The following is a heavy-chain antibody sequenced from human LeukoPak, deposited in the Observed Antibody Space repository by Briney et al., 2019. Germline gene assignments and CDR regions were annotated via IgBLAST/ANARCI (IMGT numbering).Heavy chain of an antibody. V-gene: IGHV4-59*01. Sequence: PSETLSLTCTVSGGSINNYYWNWIRQPPGKGLEGIGYIYSSGSTNYNPSLKSRVTISVDTSKNQFPLKPSSVTAADTAVYYCARIYNYGYWYFDLWGRGTLVTVSS. D-gene: IGHD5-18*01. J-gene: IGHJ2*01. CDR3: ARIYNYGYWYFDL. CDR2: IYSSGST. CDR1: GGSINNYY.